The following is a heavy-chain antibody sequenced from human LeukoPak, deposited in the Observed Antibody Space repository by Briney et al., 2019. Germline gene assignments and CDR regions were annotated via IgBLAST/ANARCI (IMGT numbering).Heavy chain of an antibody. CDR1: GFIFSSDW. V-gene: IGHV3-7*03. CDR3: ARGLRWPDF. J-gene: IGHJ4*02. D-gene: IGHD4-23*01. CDR2: IKQDGGEK. Sequence: GGSLRLSCAASGFIFSSDWMNWVRQAPGKGLEWVANIKQDGGEKYYVASVKGRFTISRDNAKNSLYLQMNSLRADDTVVYYCARGLRWPDFGGQGTLVTVSS.